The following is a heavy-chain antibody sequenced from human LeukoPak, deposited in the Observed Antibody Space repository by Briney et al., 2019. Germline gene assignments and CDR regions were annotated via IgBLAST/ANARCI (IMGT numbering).Heavy chain of an antibody. CDR3: ATGPGIAAFLVAFDI. CDR1: GGTFSSYA. Sequence: VASVKVSCKASGGTFSSYAISWVRQAPGQGLEWMGVIIPIFGTANYAQKFQGRPTITTDESTSTAYMELSSLRSEDTAVYYCATGPGIAAFLVAFDIWGQGTMVTVSS. D-gene: IGHD6-13*01. J-gene: IGHJ3*02. CDR2: IIPIFGTA. V-gene: IGHV1-69*05.